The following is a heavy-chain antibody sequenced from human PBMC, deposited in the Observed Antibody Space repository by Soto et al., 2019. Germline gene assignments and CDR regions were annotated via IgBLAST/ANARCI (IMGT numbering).Heavy chain of an antibody. CDR1: GYAFTTYG. D-gene: IGHD1-1*01. J-gene: IGHJ4*02. CDR3: ARGRNGDC. Sequence: QVHLVQSGAEVKKPGASVKVSCQGSGYAFTTYGITWVRQAPGQGLEWMGWISAHNGNTNYAQKLQGRVTVTRDTCTRTAYMELRSLRVDDTAVYYWARGRNGDCWGQGALVTVSS. V-gene: IGHV1-18*01. CDR2: ISAHNGNT.